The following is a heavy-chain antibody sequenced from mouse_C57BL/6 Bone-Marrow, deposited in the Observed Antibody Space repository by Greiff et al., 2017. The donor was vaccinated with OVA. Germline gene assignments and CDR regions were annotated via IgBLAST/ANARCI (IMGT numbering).Heavy chain of an antibody. CDR2: IAPSDSYI. Sequence: QVQLKQPGAELVRPGPSVKLSCKASGYTFTNYWLHWVKQRPGQGLEWIGVIAPSDSYINYNQKLKGRATLTVNAASSTAYMHLSSLTSEDSAVYYCAHYGSSIYLHYGGQGTSLTVSS. CDR3: AHYGSSIYLHY. D-gene: IGHD1-1*01. CDR1: GYTFTNYW. V-gene: IGHV1-59*01. J-gene: IGHJ2*02.